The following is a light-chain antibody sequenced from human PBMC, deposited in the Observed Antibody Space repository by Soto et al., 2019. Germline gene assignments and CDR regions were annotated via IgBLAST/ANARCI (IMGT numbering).Light chain of an antibody. CDR3: SSYTKTNTLWV. V-gene: IGLV2-14*01. CDR2: EVS. J-gene: IGLJ3*02. CDR1: SSDIGSYNH. Sequence: QSALTQPASVSGSPGQSITVSCTGTSSDIGSYNHVSWFQQNPGKAPKLIIYEVSNRPSGVPDRFSGSKSGNTASLTVSGLQAEDEADYYCSSYTKTNTLWVFVGGTKLTVL.